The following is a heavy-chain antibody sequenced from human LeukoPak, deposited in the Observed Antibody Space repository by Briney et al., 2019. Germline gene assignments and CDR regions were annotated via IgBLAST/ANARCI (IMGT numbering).Heavy chain of an antibody. J-gene: IGHJ4*02. CDR3: TSRSGSPFES. CDR2: IYSGGST. CDR1: GLTVSTNY. D-gene: IGHD3-10*01. Sequence: GGSLRLSCAASGLTVSTNYMTWVRQAPGKGLEWVSFIYSGGSTYYADSVKGRFTISRDNSKNTLYLQMNSLRVEDTAVYYCTSRSGSPFESWGQGTLVTVSS. V-gene: IGHV3-66*01.